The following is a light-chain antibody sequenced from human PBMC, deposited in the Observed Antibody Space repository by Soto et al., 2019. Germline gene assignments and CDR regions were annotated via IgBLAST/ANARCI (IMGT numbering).Light chain of an antibody. V-gene: IGKV3-15*01. CDR2: GAS. CDR1: QSVTSN. J-gene: IGKJ4*01. CDR3: QQYNNWPLT. Sequence: EIVMTQSPATLSVSPGERATLSCRASQSVTSNLAWYQQKPGQPPRRLIYGASTRATGIPARFSGSGSGTEFTLTISSLQSEDFAVYYCQQYNNWPLTFGGGTKVEI.